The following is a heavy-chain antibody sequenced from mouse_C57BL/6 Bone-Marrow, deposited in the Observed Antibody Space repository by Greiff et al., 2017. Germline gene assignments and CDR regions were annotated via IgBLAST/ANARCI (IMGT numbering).Heavy chain of an antibody. V-gene: IGHV5-6*01. J-gene: IGHJ1*03. CDR2: ISSGGSYT. CDR1: GFTFSSYG. D-gene: IGHD1-2*01. Sequence: EVKVVESGGDLVKPGGSLKLSCAASGFTFSSYGMSWVRQTPDKRLEWVATISSGGSYTYYPDSVKGRFTISRDNAKNTLYLQMSSLKSEDTAMYYCARHRTTAEWYFDVWGTGTTVTVSS. CDR3: ARHRTTAEWYFDV.